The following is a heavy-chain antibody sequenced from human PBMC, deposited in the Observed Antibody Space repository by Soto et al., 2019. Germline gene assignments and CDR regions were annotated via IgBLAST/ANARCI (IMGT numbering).Heavy chain of an antibody. CDR1: GYSFTSYW. D-gene: IGHD6-13*01. CDR3: ARSDSSSWFVDV. Sequence: PGESLKIFCKGSGYSFTSYWISWVRQMPGKGLEWMGRIDPSDSYTNYSPSFQGHVTISADKSISTAYLQWSSLKASDTAMYYCARSDSSSWFVDVWGQGTTVTVSS. V-gene: IGHV5-10-1*01. CDR2: IDPSDSYT. J-gene: IGHJ6*02.